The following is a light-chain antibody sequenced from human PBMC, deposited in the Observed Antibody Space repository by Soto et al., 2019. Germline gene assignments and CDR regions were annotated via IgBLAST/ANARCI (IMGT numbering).Light chain of an antibody. CDR2: DAS. Sequence: EIVLTQSPATLSLSPGERATLSCRASQSVRSYLAWYQQRPGQSPRLLLYDASTRATGIPARFSGSGSGTDFTLTISGLEREDFAVYYCHQRSNWPRTLGGGTKVDLK. V-gene: IGKV3-11*01. CDR1: QSVRSY. J-gene: IGKJ4*01. CDR3: HQRSNWPRT.